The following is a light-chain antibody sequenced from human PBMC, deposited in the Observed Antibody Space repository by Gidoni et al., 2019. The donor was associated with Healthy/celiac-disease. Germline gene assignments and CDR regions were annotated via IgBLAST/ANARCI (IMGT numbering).Light chain of an antibody. J-gene: IGKJ2*04. Sequence: DIQMTQSPSTLSASVGDRVTITCRASQSISSWLAWYQQKPGKAPKLLIYKASSLESGVPSRFSGSGSGTEFTLTISSLQPDDFATYYCQQYNRGMCSFGQGTKLEIK. CDR3: QQYNRGMCS. CDR1: QSISSW. CDR2: KAS. V-gene: IGKV1-5*03.